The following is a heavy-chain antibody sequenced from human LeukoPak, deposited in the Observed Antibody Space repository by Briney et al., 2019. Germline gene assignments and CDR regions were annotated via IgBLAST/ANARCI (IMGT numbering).Heavy chain of an antibody. J-gene: IGHJ4*02. V-gene: IGHV3-30*18. CDR1: GFIFSFYG. CDR2: ISYEGSNK. D-gene: IGHD6-19*01. Sequence: PGRSLRLSCTASGFIFSFYGMHWVRQAPGKGLEWVAFISYEGSNKYYADSVKGRFTISRDTSKNALYLQMNSLRAEDTAVYYCAKSEPGYSSGCPDYWGQGTLFTVSS. CDR3: AKSEPGYSSGCPDY.